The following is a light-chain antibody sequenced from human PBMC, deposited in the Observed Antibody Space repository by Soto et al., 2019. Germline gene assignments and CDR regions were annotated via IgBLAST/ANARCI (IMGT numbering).Light chain of an antibody. CDR3: QQYGSSPRT. V-gene: IGKV3-20*01. CDR2: GAS. J-gene: IGKJ1*01. Sequence: EIVLTQSPGTLSLSPGERATLSCRASQSVNNNSLAWYQHKPGQAPRLLIYGASNRATGIPDRFSGSGSGTDFTLTISRLEPEDCAVYYCQQYGSSPRTFGQGTQVEIK. CDR1: QSVNNNS.